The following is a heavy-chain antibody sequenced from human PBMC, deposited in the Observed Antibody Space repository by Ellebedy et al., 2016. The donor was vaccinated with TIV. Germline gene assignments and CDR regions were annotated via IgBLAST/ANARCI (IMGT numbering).Heavy chain of an antibody. CDR1: GGTFSSYA. J-gene: IGHJ4*02. CDR2: IIPIFGTA. Sequence: SVKVSXXASGGTFSSYAISWVRQAPGQGLEWMGGIIPIFGTANYAQKFQGRVTITADESTSTAYMELSSLRSEDTAVYYCARGPMAGISGWYHSFDYWGQGTLVTVSS. CDR3: ARGPMAGISGWYHSFDY. V-gene: IGHV1-69*13. D-gene: IGHD6-19*01.